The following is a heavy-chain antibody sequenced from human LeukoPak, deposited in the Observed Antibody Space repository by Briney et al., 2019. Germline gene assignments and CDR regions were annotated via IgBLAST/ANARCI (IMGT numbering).Heavy chain of an antibody. D-gene: IGHD3-3*01. V-gene: IGHV3-48*02. J-gene: IGHJ4*02. CDR3: ARDRSSSGYYPFDY. CDR2: ISTTGSTI. Sequence: GGSLRLSCGASGFTFSNAWMSWVRQAPGKGLEWVSYISTTGSTIYYADSVKGRFTISRDNAKNSLYLQMNSLRDEDTAVYYCARDRSSSGYYPFDYWGQGTLVTVSS. CDR1: GFTFSNAW.